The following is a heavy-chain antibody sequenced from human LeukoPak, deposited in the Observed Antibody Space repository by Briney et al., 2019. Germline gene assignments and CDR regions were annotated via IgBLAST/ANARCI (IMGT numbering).Heavy chain of an antibody. CDR1: GGTFSSYA. Sequence: ASVKVSCKASGGTFSSYAISWVRQAPGQGLEWMGGIIPIFGTANYAQEFQGRVTITTDESTSTAYMELSSLRSEDTAVYYCARDRAPSVWGSYRYTGSEGGFDYWGQGTLVTVSS. D-gene: IGHD3-16*02. V-gene: IGHV1-69*05. CDR3: ARDRAPSVWGSYRYTGSEGGFDY. CDR2: IIPIFGTA. J-gene: IGHJ4*02.